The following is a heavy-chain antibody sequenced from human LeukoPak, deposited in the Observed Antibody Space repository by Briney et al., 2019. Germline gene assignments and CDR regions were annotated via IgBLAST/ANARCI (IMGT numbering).Heavy chain of an antibody. Sequence: PSETLSLTCTVSGGSISSHYWSWIRQPPGKGLERIGYIYYSGTTNYNPSLKSRVTISVDTSKNQFSLKLSSVTAADTAVYYCARGVYIAAAQYGYWGQGTLVTVSS. D-gene: IGHD6-13*01. J-gene: IGHJ4*02. CDR2: IYYSGTT. V-gene: IGHV4-59*11. CDR3: ARGVYIAAAQYGY. CDR1: GGSISSHY.